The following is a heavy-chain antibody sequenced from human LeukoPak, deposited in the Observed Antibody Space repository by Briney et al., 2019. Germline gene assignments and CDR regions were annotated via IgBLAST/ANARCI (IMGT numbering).Heavy chain of an antibody. Sequence: PGGSLRLSCAASGFTFSSYAMSWVRQAPGKGLEWVSAISGSGGSTYYADSVKGRFTISRDNAKNSLYLQMNSLRAEDTAVYYCARRGSGTDYWGQGTLVTVSS. CDR3: ARRGSGTDY. CDR2: ISGSGGST. V-gene: IGHV3-23*01. D-gene: IGHD3-3*01. J-gene: IGHJ4*02. CDR1: GFTFSSYA.